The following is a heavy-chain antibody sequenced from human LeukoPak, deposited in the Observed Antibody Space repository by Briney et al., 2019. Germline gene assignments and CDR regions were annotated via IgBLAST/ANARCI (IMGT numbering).Heavy chain of an antibody. CDR3: AREEVQWLVSYYYMDV. CDR1: GGSISSYY. D-gene: IGHD6-19*01. J-gene: IGHJ6*03. V-gene: IGHV4-4*07. Sequence: SETLSLTCTVSGGSISSYYWSWIRQPAGKGLEWIGRIYTSGSTNYNPSLKSRVTMSVDTSKNQFSLKLSSVTAADTAVYYCAREEVQWLVSYYYMDVWGKGTTVTVSS. CDR2: IYTSGST.